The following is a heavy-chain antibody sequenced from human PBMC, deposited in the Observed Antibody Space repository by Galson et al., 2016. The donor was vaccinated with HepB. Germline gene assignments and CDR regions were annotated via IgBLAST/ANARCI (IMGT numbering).Heavy chain of an antibody. CDR3: ARGRIRDGYNSHFAY. Sequence: RQAPGKGLEWVAIISYDGSNKYHADSVKGRFTISRDNTKNTLYLQMNSLRPEDTAVYYCARGRIRDGYNSHFAYWGQGTLVTVSS. CDR2: ISYDGSNK. V-gene: IGHV3-30*04. J-gene: IGHJ4*02. D-gene: IGHD5-24*01.